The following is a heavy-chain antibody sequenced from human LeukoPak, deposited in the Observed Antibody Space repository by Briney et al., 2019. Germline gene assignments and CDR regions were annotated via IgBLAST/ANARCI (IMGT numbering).Heavy chain of an antibody. CDR1: GFTFSNAW. D-gene: IGHD3-22*01. CDR2: IKSKTDGGTT. CDR3: TTRPDYYDSSGYFPFDY. Sequence: GSLRLSCAASGFTFSNAWMSWVRQAPGKGLEWVGRIKSKTDGGTTDYAAPVKGRFTISRDDSKNTLYLQMNSLKTEDTAVYYCTTRPDYYDSSGYFPFDYWGQGTLVTVSS. J-gene: IGHJ4*02. V-gene: IGHV3-15*01.